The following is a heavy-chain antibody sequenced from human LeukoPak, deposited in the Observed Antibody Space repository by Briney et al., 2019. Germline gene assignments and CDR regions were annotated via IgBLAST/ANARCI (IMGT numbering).Heavy chain of an antibody. D-gene: IGHD3-22*01. CDR1: GYTFTSYY. Sequence: ASVKVSCKASGYTFTSYYMHWVRQAPGQGLEWMGIINPSGGSTSYAQKFQGRVTMTRDMSTSTVYMELSSLRSEDTAVYYCARVTYDYDSSGYYEYYFDYWGQGTLVTVSS. CDR3: ARVTYDYDSSGYYEYYFDY. J-gene: IGHJ4*02. CDR2: INPSGGST. V-gene: IGHV1-46*01.